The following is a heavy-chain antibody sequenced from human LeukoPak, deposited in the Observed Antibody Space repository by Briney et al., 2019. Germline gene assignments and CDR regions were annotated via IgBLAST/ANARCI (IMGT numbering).Heavy chain of an antibody. Sequence: GASVKVSCKVSGYTLTELSMHWVRQAPGKGLEWMGGFDPEDGETIYAQKFQGRVTMTEDTSTDTAYMELSSLRSEDTAVYYCAAVASSGYYDVPWGQGTLVTVSS. CDR3: AAVASSGYYDVP. CDR1: GYTLTELS. J-gene: IGHJ5*02. D-gene: IGHD3-22*01. CDR2: FDPEDGET. V-gene: IGHV1-24*01.